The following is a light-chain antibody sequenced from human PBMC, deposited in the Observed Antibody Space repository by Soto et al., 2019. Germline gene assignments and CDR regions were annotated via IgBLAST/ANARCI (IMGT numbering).Light chain of an antibody. V-gene: IGKV3-20*01. CDR1: QSGTGTY. Sequence: EIVLTQSPGTLSLSPGARATLSCRASQSGTGTYLAWYQQKPGQAPRLLIYGESIRATGIPDRFSGSGSGTDFTRTVSRLEPEDFAVYYCQQYGSPLWTFGQGPKGEI. CDR3: QQYGSPLWT. CDR2: GES. J-gene: IGKJ1*01.